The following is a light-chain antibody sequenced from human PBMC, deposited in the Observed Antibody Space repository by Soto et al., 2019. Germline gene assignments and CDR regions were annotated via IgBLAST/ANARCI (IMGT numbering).Light chain of an antibody. CDR3: LQHHTSPRT. Sequence: DIQMTQSPSSLSASVGDRITITCRTSQGIRNDLAWHQQKPGEAPKRLIYDASSLQSGGPSRFSGSGSVTEFTLSSSSLHTEDFATYYCLQHHTSPRTFGPGTKVEIK. CDR2: DAS. CDR1: QGIRND. J-gene: IGKJ1*01. V-gene: IGKV1-17*01.